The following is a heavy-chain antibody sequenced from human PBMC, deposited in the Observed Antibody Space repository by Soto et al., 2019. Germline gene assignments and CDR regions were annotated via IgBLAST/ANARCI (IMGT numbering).Heavy chain of an antibody. D-gene: IGHD5-12*01. CDR1: GGSVSSGSYY. Sequence: PSETLSLTCTVSGGSVSSGSYYWSWIRQPPGKGLEWIGYIYYSGSTNYNPSLKSRVTISVDTSKNQFSLKLSSVTAADTAVYYCAREVEMATIDYWGQGTLVTVSS. V-gene: IGHV4-61*01. CDR3: AREVEMATIDY. J-gene: IGHJ4*02. CDR2: IYYSGST.